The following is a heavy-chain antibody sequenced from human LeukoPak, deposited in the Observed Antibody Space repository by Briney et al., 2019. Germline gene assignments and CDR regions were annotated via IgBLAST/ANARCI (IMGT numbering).Heavy chain of an antibody. CDR1: GGSISTYY. V-gene: IGHV4-59*08. CDR2: IYYSGST. D-gene: IGHD4-17*01. Sequence: NPSETLSLTCTVSGGSISTYYWSWFRQPPGKGLEWIGYIYYSGSTNYNPSLKSRVTISVDTSKNQFSLKLSSVTAADTAVYYCATGGLRGPYCFDYWGQGTLVTVSS. J-gene: IGHJ4*02. CDR3: ATGGLRGPYCFDY.